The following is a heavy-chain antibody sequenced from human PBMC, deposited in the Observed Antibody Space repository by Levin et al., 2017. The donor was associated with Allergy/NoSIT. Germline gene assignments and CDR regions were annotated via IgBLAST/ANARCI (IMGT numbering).Heavy chain of an antibody. CDR2: VYHSGST. CDR1: GDSVSSGYF. J-gene: IGHJ4*02. D-gene: IGHD3-10*01. CDR3: AAQGRENDY. Sequence: SETLSLTCAVSGDSVSSGYFWGWIRQSPGKGLEWIGSVYHSGSTYYNPSLKSRVTMSVDTSKKQFSLKLNSVTAADTAVYYCAAQGRENDYWGQGTLVTVSS. V-gene: IGHV4-38-2*01.